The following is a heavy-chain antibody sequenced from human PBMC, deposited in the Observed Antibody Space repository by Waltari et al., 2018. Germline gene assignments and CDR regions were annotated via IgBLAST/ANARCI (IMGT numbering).Heavy chain of an antibody. V-gene: IGHV1-69*14. D-gene: IGHD3-3*01. J-gene: IGHJ4*02. CDR3: ASGVTIFGPPSH. CDR1: GGTFRSYA. CDR2: IIHILGTA. Sequence: QVQLVHSGAEVKKPGSSVKVSCKASGGTFRSYALRWVRQAPGQGIEWMGRIIHILGTANYAQKFQGRVTITADKSTSTAYMELSSLRSEDTAVYYCASGVTIFGPPSHWGQGTLVTVSS.